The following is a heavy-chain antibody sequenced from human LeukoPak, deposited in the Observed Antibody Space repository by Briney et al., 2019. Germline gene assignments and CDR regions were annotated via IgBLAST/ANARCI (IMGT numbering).Heavy chain of an antibody. CDR2: IYYSGTT. CDR1: GGPISSDNYY. D-gene: IGHD3-10*01. Sequence: SETLSLICTVSGGPISSDNYYWGWIRQPPGKGLEWIGSIYYSGTTYYNPSLKSRVTISVDTSKDQFSLKLSSVTAADTALYYCAKHYMGSSYNHGLDCWGQGTLVTVSS. V-gene: IGHV4-39*01. J-gene: IGHJ4*02. CDR3: AKHYMGSSYNHGLDC.